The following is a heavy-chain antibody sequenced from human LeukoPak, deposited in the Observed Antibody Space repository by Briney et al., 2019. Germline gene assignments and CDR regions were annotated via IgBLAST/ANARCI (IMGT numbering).Heavy chain of an antibody. D-gene: IGHD3-9*01. V-gene: IGHV3-15*01. CDR1: GFTFSSYG. CDR2: IKSKTDGGTT. Sequence: GGSLRLSCAASGFTFSSYGMHWVRQAPGKGLEWVGRIKSKTDGGTTDYAAPVKGRFTISRDDSKNTLYLQMNSLKTEDTAVYYCTTGVRSYDILTGYLNTYYFDYWGQGTLVTVSS. J-gene: IGHJ4*02. CDR3: TTGVRSYDILTGYLNTYYFDY.